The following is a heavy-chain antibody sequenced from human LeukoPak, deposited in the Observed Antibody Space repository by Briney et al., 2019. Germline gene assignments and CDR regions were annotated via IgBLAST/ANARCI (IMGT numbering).Heavy chain of an antibody. CDR3: ARGALVRYFDWLSYGGAFDI. V-gene: IGHV1-8*03. CDR1: GYTFTSYD. J-gene: IGHJ3*02. Sequence: GASVKVSCKASGYTFTSYDINWVRQATGQGLEWMGWMNPNSGNTGYAQKFQGRVTITRNTSISTAYMELSSLRSEDTAVYYCARGALVRYFDWLSYGGAFDIWGQGTMVTVSS. D-gene: IGHD3-9*01. CDR2: MNPNSGNT.